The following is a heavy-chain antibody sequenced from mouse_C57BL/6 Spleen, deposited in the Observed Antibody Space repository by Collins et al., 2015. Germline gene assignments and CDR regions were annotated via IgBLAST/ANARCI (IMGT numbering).Heavy chain of an antibody. CDR2: IRSKSNNYAT. CDR3: VRRTTLDY. V-gene: IGHV10-1*02. Sequence: EVQLVESGGGLVQPKGSLKLSCAASGFTFNTYAMNWVRQAPGKGLEWVARIRSKSNNYATYYADSVKDRFTISRDGSQSMLYLQMNNLKTEDTAMYYCVRRTTLDYWGQGTTLTVSS. D-gene: IGHD5-5*01. CDR1: GFTFNTYA. J-gene: IGHJ2*01.